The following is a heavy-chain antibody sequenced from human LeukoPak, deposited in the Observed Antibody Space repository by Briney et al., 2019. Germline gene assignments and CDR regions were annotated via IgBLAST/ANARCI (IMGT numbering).Heavy chain of an antibody. CDR2: VYQTGHT. Sequence: SETLSLTCSVSGDSVSGYYWSWIRRPPGKGLEWIGYVYQTGHTHYSPSLKSRVTVSLDTSRNKVSLRVSSVTAADTAVYYCASYYCSSTSCYFDYWGQGTLVTVSS. CDR3: ASYYCSSTSCYFDY. J-gene: IGHJ4*02. D-gene: IGHD2-2*01. CDR1: GDSVSGYY. V-gene: IGHV4-59*02.